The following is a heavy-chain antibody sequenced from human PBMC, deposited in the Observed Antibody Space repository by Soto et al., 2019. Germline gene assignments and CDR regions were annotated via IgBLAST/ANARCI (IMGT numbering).Heavy chain of an antibody. V-gene: IGHV3-23*01. CDR1: GFTFSSYA. Sequence: GGSLRLSCAASGFTFSSYAMSWVRQAPGKGLEWVSAISGSGGSTYYADSVKGRFTISRDNSKNTLYLQMNSLRAEDTAVYYCAKDPPGDYGSGSSLNYYYGMDVWGQGTTGTVSS. D-gene: IGHD3-10*01. CDR2: ISGSGGST. CDR3: AKDPPGDYGSGSSLNYYYGMDV. J-gene: IGHJ6*02.